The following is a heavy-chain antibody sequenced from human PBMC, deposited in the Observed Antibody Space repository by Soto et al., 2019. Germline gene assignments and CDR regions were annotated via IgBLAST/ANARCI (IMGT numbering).Heavy chain of an antibody. CDR2: ISGSGGSA. CDR1: GFTSSNYA. D-gene: IGHD2-2*01. CDR3: AKDPYSGVLVPVAIGFDP. J-gene: IGHJ5*02. V-gene: IGHV3-23*01. Sequence: GGSLRLSCAASGFTSSNYAMTWVRQGPGKGLEWVPAISGSGGSAYYADSVKGRFTISRDNSKNTLYLQMNSLRADDSGVYYCAKDPYSGVLVPVAIGFDPWGPGTLVTVSS.